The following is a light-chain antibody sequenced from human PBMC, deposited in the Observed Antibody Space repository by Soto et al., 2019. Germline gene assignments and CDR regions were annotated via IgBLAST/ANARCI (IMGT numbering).Light chain of an antibody. V-gene: IGKV1-5*01. CDR1: QTIDSW. Sequence: DIQMAQSPSTLSASVGERVTITCRASQTIDSWLAWYQHKPGKAAKVLIYDASSLEPGVPSRFSGSGSGTDFSLTISSLRPDDFATYYCQQYNTYPLTFGQGTKVEIK. CDR3: QQYNTYPLT. J-gene: IGKJ1*01. CDR2: DAS.